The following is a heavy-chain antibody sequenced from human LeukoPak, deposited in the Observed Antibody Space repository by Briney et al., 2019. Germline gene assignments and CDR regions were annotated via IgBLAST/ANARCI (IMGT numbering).Heavy chain of an antibody. J-gene: IGHJ3*02. CDR1: GGSISSSNW. CDR3: ARGGSSGWWYAFDI. Sequence: SETLSLTCAVSGGSISSSNWWSWVRQSPGKGLEWIGEIFHTGSTNYNPSLQSRVTISIDQSKNQFSLKLSSVTAADTAVYYCARGGSSGWWYAFDIWGQGTMVTVSS. V-gene: IGHV4-4*02. CDR2: IFHTGST. D-gene: IGHD6-19*01.